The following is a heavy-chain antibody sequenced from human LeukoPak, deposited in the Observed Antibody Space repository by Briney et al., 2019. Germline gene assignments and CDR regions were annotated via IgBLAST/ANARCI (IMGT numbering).Heavy chain of an antibody. Sequence: SETLSLTCAVYGESFNDYFWNWIRQTPGKGLEWIGEVNYKGSTYYNSSLKSRVSMSVDTSKKQIFLNLRSLTATDTAMYFCARGSRFDGFCAAGTCYSAYYDYWGQGTPVTVSS. CDR3: ARGSRFDGFCAAGTCYSAYYDY. CDR2: VNYKGST. J-gene: IGHJ4*02. V-gene: IGHV4-34*01. D-gene: IGHD2-15*01. CDR1: GESFNDYF.